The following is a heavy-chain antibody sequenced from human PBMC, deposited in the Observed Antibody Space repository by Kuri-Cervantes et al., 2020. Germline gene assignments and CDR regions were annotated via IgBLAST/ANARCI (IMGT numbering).Heavy chain of an antibody. CDR1: GFTFSSYS. CDR3: AREPTSWVEWLLYYYYGMDV. Sequence: GESLKISCAASGFTFSSYSMNWVRQAPGKGLEWVSYISSSSSTIYYADSVKGRFTISRDNAKNSLYLQMNSLRDEDTAVYYCAREPTSWVEWLLYYYYGMDVWGQGTTVTVSS. CDR2: ISSSSSTI. V-gene: IGHV3-48*02. J-gene: IGHJ6*02. D-gene: IGHD3-3*01.